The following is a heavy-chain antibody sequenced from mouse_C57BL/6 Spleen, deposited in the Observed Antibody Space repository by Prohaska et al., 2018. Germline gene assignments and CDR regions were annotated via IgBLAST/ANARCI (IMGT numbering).Heavy chain of an antibody. CDR1: GFTFSGFW. V-gene: IGHV11-2*01. Sequence: VQLFKTGGGLLQPGGSRVLSCEGSGFTFSGFWMSWVRQQPGKTLEWIGDINSDGIAINYVPSIKDRFTIFRDNDKSTLYLQMSNVRSEDTATYFCMRYGNYWYFDVWGTGTTVTVSS. CDR3: MRYGNYWYFDV. CDR2: INSDGIAI. D-gene: IGHD2-1*01. J-gene: IGHJ1*03.